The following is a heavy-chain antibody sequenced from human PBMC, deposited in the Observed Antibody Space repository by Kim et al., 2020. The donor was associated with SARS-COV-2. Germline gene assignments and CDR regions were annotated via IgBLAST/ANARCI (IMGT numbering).Heavy chain of an antibody. CDR2: GGST. CDR3: ARDFRFDY. Sequence: GGSTYDEDSVKGRFTISRDKYKNTLYLQMNSLRAEDTAVYYCARDFRFDYWGQGTLVTVSS. J-gene: IGHJ4*02. V-gene: IGHV3-53*01.